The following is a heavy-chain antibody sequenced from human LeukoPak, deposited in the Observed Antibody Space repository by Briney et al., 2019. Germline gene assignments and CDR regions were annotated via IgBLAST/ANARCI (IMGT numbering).Heavy chain of an antibody. D-gene: IGHD3-9*01. J-gene: IGHJ4*02. CDR3: TTSPDILTGYPWGYFDY. CDR1: GFTFSNAW. CDR2: IRGETDGGTT. V-gene: IGHV3-15*01. Sequence: GGSLRLSCAASGFTFSNAWMSWVRQTPGKGLEWVGRIRGETDGGTTEYAAPVRGRFSISRDDSKNTLYPQMNSLKIEDTAVYYCTTSPDILTGYPWGYFDYWRQGT.